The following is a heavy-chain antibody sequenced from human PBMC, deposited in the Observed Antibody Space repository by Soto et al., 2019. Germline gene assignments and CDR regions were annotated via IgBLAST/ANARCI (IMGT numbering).Heavy chain of an antibody. CDR2: IWYDGSNK. Sequence: GGSLRLSCAASGFTFSSYGMHWVRQAPGKGLEWVAVIWYDGSNKYYADSVKGRFTISRDNSKNTLYLQMNSLRAEDTAVYYCARDRVAADGRGPYYYYYGMDVWGQGTTVTVSS. CDR1: GFTFSSYG. D-gene: IGHD6-13*01. V-gene: IGHV3-33*01. J-gene: IGHJ6*02. CDR3: ARDRVAADGRGPYYYYYGMDV.